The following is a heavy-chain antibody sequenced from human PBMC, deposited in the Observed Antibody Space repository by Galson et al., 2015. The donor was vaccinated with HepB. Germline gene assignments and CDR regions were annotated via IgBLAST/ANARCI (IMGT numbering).Heavy chain of an antibody. CDR2: IYSGGST. CDR1: GFTVSSNY. Sequence: SLRLSCAASGFTVSSNYMSWVRQAPGKGLEWVSVIYSGGSTYYADSVKGRFTISRDNSKNTLYLQMNSLRAEDMAVYYCARDPAMIVVDEIEKVGWGQGTLVTVSS. J-gene: IGHJ4*02. V-gene: IGHV3-66*01. CDR3: ARDPAMIVVDEIEKVG. D-gene: IGHD3-22*01.